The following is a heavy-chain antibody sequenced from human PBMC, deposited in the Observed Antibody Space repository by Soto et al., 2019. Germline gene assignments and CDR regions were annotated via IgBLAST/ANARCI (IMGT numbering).Heavy chain of an antibody. CDR1: GGTFSSYA. J-gene: IGHJ6*02. CDR2: IIPIFGTA. D-gene: IGHD3-10*01. V-gene: IGHV1-69*06. Sequence: SVKVSCKASGGTFSSYAISWVRQAPGQGLEWMGGIIPIFGTANYAQKFRGRVTITADKSTSTAYMELGSLRSEDTAVYYCARDRFGYLDVWGQGTTVTVSS. CDR3: ARDRFGYLDV.